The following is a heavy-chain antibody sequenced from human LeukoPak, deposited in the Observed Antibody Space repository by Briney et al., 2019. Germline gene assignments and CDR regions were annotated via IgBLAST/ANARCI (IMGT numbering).Heavy chain of an antibody. CDR2: IYRGGFT. Sequence: GGSLRLSCAASGFTFSSYSMNWVRQAPGKGLEWVSVIYRGGFTYYADSVRGRFSISRDNSKNTLYLQMNSLRAEDTALYYCAREFLGFHPWGQGTLVTVSS. V-gene: IGHV3-53*01. CDR1: GFTFSSYS. CDR3: AREFLGFHP. J-gene: IGHJ5*02. D-gene: IGHD2/OR15-2a*01.